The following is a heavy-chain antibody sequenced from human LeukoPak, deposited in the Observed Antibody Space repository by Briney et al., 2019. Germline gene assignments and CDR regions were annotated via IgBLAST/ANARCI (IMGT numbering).Heavy chain of an antibody. CDR1: GCIFTTYG. J-gene: IGHJ4*02. CDR3: ARGSGYCSSTSCYQSFDY. D-gene: IGHD2-2*01. Sequence: ASVKVSCKASGCIFTTYGINWVRQAPGQGLEWMAWISTYNGNTKYAQKFQGRVTMTTDTSTTTVYMDLSSLRSDDTAVYYCARGSGYCSSTSCYQSFDYWGQGTQVTVSS. V-gene: IGHV1-18*01. CDR2: ISTYNGNT.